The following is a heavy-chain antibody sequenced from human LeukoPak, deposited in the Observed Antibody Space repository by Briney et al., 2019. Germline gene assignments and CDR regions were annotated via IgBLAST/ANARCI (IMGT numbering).Heavy chain of an antibody. CDR3: ASWYGSGSYYKGPFYYYYGMDV. J-gene: IGHJ6*02. Sequence: GGSLRLSCAASGFTFSSYGMHWVRQAPGKGLEWVAVISYDGSNKYYADSVKGRFTISRDNSKNTLYLQMNSLRAEDTAVYYCASWYGSGSYYKGPFYYYYGMDVWGQGTTVTVSS. D-gene: IGHD3-10*01. V-gene: IGHV3-30*03. CDR2: ISYDGSNK. CDR1: GFTFSSYG.